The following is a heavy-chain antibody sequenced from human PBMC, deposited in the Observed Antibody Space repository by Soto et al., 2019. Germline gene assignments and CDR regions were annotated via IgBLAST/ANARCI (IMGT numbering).Heavy chain of an antibody. Sequence: PGECLKISCKGYGYSFTSYWISWVRQMPGKGLEWMGRIDPSDSYTNYSPSFQGHVTISADKSISTAYLQWSSLKASDTAMYYCARLYREGRYYYGMDVWGQGTTVTVSS. J-gene: IGHJ6*02. D-gene: IGHD3-16*02. CDR3: ARLYREGRYYYGMDV. V-gene: IGHV5-10-1*01. CDR2: IDPSDSYT. CDR1: GYSFTSYW.